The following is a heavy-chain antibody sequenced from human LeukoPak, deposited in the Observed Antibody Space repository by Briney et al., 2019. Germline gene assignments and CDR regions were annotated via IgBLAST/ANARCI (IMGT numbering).Heavy chain of an antibody. CDR2: ISAYNGNT. CDR3: ARIDCSSTSCHRAGRYNWFDP. Sequence: ASVKVSCKASGYTFTSYGISWVRQAPGQGLEWMGWISAYNGNTSYAQKLQGRVAMTTDTSTSTAYMELRSLRSDDTAVYYCARIDCSSTSCHRAGRYNWFDPWGQGTLVTVSS. V-gene: IGHV1-18*01. J-gene: IGHJ5*02. CDR1: GYTFTSYG. D-gene: IGHD2-2*02.